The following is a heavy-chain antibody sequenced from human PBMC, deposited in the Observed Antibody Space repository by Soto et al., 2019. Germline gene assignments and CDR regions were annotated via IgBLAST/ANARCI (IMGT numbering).Heavy chain of an antibody. CDR1: GGSISSSSYY. J-gene: IGHJ4*02. V-gene: IGHV4-39*01. Sequence: SETLSLICTVSGGSISSSSYYWGWIRQPPGKGLEWIGSIYYSGSTYYNPSLKSRVTISVDTSKNQFSLKLSSVTAADTAVYYCARHRSDYDILTGYPGYWGQGTLVTVSS. D-gene: IGHD3-9*01. CDR2: IYYSGST. CDR3: ARHRSDYDILTGYPGY.